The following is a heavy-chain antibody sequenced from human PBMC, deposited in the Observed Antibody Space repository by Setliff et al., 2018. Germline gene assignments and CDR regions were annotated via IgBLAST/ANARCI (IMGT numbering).Heavy chain of an antibody. CDR1: GYIFTNYW. D-gene: IGHD2-2*01. CDR3: TRHEDRNKCTSSSCYRENDAFDV. CDR2: IYPGDSDT. J-gene: IGHJ3*01. Sequence: PGESLKISCKASGYIFTNYWIGWVRQMPGKGLEWMGVIYPGDSDTRYSPSFQGQVTISADESINTAYLQWSSLKASDTAVYYCTRHEDRNKCTSSSCYRENDAFDVWGQGAMVTVSS. V-gene: IGHV5-51*01.